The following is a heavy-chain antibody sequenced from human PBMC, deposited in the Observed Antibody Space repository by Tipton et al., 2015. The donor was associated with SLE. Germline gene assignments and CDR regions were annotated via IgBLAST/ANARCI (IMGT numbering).Heavy chain of an antibody. J-gene: IGHJ6*02. D-gene: IGHD2-2*01. CDR1: GYTFIDSY. V-gene: IGHV1-2*06. CDR3: AREGSSTYYSYYYDLDV. CDR2: INPNSGGA. Sequence: QVQLVQSGAEMREPGASVKVSCKASGYTFIDSYIHWVRQAPGQGLEWMGRINPNSGGANYARAFQGRVTMTRDTSVSTAYMELSRLRFDDTAVYYCAREGSSTYYSYYYDLDVWGQGTTVTVSS.